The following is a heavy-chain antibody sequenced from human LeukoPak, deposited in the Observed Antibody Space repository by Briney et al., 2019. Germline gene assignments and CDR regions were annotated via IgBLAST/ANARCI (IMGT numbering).Heavy chain of an antibody. CDR1: GCTFTSYY. D-gene: IGHD3-22*01. J-gene: IGHJ4*02. CDR3: ATPDGYYDSSGYHY. CDR2: INPIGGST. V-gene: IGHV1-46*01. Sequence: ASVKVSCKASGCTFTSYYMHWVRQAPGQGLEWMGIINPIGGSTSYAQKFQGRVTMTRDTSTSTVYMELSSLRSEDAAVYYCATPDGYYDSSGYHYWGQGTLDTVSS.